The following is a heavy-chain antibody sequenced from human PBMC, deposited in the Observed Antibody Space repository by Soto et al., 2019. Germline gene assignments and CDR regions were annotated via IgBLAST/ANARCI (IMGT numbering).Heavy chain of an antibody. J-gene: IGHJ4*02. CDR2: ISYDGSNK. D-gene: IGHD5-12*01. Sequence: GGSLRLSCAASGFTFSSYGMHWVRQAPGKGLEWVAVISYDGSNKYYADSVKGRFTISRDNSKNTLYLQMNSLRAEDTAVYYCAKSAWLRFAYFDYWGQGTLVTVSS. CDR1: GFTFSSYG. V-gene: IGHV3-30*18. CDR3: AKSAWLRFAYFDY.